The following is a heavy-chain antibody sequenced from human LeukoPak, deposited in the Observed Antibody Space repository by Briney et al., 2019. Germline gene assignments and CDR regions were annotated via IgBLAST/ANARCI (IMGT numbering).Heavy chain of an antibody. CDR2: ISSGGST. CDR3: GRDLIGTAASWDC. D-gene: IGHD1/OR15-1a*01. V-gene: IGHV3-53*01. Sequence: GGSLRLSCAASGFTFNSYSLNWVRQAPGKGLERVSVISSGGSTYYADSVKGRFTISRDNSKNTLYLQMNSLRVEDTAVYYCGRDLIGTAASWDCWGQGTLVTVSS. CDR1: GFTFNSYS. J-gene: IGHJ4*02.